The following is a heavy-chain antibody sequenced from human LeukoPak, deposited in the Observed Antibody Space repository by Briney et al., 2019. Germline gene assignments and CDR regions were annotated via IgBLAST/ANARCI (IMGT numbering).Heavy chain of an antibody. CDR3: ARSGSTYYDFWSGYVDLAKY. V-gene: IGHV1-8*01. J-gene: IGHJ4*02. D-gene: IGHD3-3*01. CDR2: MNPNSSNT. Sequence: ASVTVSCKASGYTFTSYDINWVRQAPGQGLEWMGWMNPNSSNTDYAQKIQRRATITRNTSISTAYMELSSLRSEDTAVYYCARSGSTYYDFWSGYVDLAKYWGQGTLVTVSS. CDR1: GYTFTSYD.